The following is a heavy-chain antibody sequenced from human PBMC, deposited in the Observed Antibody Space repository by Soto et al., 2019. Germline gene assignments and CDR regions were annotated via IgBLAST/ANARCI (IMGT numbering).Heavy chain of an antibody. J-gene: IGHJ4*01. D-gene: IGHD3-10*01. CDR1: GFTFGSYW. V-gene: IGHV3-7*01. CDR2: IKWVVSEK. Sequence: GSLRLSCAASGFTFGSYWMSWVLQAPGKGLEWLATIKWVVSEKKYVDSVTGRFTMSRDTAKNSVYLQMDSLRAEDTAVYYCARDSGYDSGASVNHYLDDWGHGTLVTVSS. CDR3: ARDSGYDSGASVNHYLDD.